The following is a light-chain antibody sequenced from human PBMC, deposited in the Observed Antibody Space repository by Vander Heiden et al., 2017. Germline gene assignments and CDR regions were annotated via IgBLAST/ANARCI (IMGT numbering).Light chain of an antibody. CDR3: QQCDSGPWT. V-gene: IGKV1-39*01. CDR2: ATS. CDR1: QPINSY. Sequence: DIQMTQSPSSLSASVGDRVTITCRASQPINSYLNWYQEKPGKAPNLLIYATSNLQSGVPSRFSGSGSGPDFTLTIRSVQPEDFATYFCQQCDSGPWTFGQGTKVEIK. J-gene: IGKJ1*01.